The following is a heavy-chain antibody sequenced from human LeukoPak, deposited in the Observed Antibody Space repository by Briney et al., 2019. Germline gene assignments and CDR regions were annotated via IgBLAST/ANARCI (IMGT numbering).Heavy chain of an antibody. CDR2: IYPGDSDT. Sequence: VESLKISCKGSGYSFTSYWIGWVRQMPGKGLEWMGIIYPGDSDTRYSPSFQGQVTISADKSISTAYLQWSSLKASDTAMYYCARSGYSYGWPFDYWGQGTLVTVSS. V-gene: IGHV5-51*01. D-gene: IGHD5-18*01. CDR1: GYSFTSYW. CDR3: ARSGYSYGWPFDY. J-gene: IGHJ4*02.